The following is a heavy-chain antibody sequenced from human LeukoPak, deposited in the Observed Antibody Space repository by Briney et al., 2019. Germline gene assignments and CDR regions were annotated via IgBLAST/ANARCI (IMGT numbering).Heavy chain of an antibody. Sequence: GASVKVSCKASGYTFTSYDINWVRQATGQGLEWMGWMNPNSGNTGYAQKFQGRVTMTRNTSISTAYMELSSLRSEDTAVYCCARGGGREGRYYDILTGYLRPTPYYYYMDVWGKGTTVTISS. CDR3: ARGGGREGRYYDILTGYLRPTPYYYYMDV. D-gene: IGHD3-9*01. J-gene: IGHJ6*03. CDR2: MNPNSGNT. CDR1: GYTFTSYD. V-gene: IGHV1-8*01.